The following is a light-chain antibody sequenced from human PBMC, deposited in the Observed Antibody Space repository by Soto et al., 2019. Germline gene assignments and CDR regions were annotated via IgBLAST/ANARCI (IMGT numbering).Light chain of an antibody. CDR2: DVI. CDR1: SSDVGAYNF. Sequence: QSALTQPRSVSGSPGQSVTISCTGTSSDVGAYNFVSWYQQNPGKAPKLILYDVIKRPSGVPDRFSGSKSGNTASLTISGLHTEEGADYHCSSYAASHPYELSVGGP. CDR3: SSYAASHPYEL. J-gene: IGLJ3*02. V-gene: IGLV2-11*01.